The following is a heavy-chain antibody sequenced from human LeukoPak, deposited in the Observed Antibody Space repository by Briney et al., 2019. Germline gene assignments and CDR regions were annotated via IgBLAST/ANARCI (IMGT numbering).Heavy chain of an antibody. CDR2: TYYTGST. Sequence: SETLSLTCTVSGGXISNYFWSWIRQAPQKGLEWIGYTYYTGSTNYNPSLKSRVTISVDTSKNQFSLRLSSVTAADTAVYYCARYGHAYNFEYWGQGTLVTVSS. CDR1: GGXISNYF. D-gene: IGHD5-24*01. CDR3: ARYGHAYNFEY. J-gene: IGHJ4*02. V-gene: IGHV4-59*08.